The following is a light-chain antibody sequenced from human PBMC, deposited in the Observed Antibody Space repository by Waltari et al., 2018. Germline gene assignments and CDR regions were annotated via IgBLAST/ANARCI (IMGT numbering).Light chain of an antibody. V-gene: IGKV1-39*01. CDR1: QSIGNY. J-gene: IGKJ1*01. Sequence: DIQMTQSPSSLSASVGDRVTITCRASQSIGNYLNWYQQKPGKAPKLVIYAASILLSGIPSRFSGTGSGTDFTLTISSLQLEDFAAYYCQQSFISPWTFGQGTKVEIK. CDR2: AAS. CDR3: QQSFISPWT.